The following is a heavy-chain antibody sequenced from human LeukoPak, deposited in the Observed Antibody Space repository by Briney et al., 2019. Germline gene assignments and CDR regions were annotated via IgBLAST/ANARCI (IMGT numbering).Heavy chain of an antibody. CDR3: ARGFLYGSGSYWDYYYYMDV. Sequence: GASVRVSCKASGYTFTSYAMNWVRQAPGQGLEWMGWINTNTGNPTYAQGFTGRFVFSLDTSVSTAYLQISSLKAEDTAVYYCARGFLYGSGSYWDYYYYMDVWGKGTTVTVSS. CDR1: GYTFTSYA. V-gene: IGHV7-4-1*02. CDR2: INTNTGNP. J-gene: IGHJ6*03. D-gene: IGHD3-10*01.